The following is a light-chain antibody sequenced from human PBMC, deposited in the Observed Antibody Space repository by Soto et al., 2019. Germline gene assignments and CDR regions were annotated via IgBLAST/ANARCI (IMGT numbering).Light chain of an antibody. Sequence: QSALTQPASVSGSPGQSITISCTGTSGDIGSYNRVSWYQQHSGKAPKLIIYEVTDRPPGVSNRLSGSKSGNTASLTISGLQAEDEAEYYCSSYTNINTRACVFGTGTKVTVL. V-gene: IGLV2-14*01. J-gene: IGLJ1*01. CDR1: SGDIGSYNR. CDR3: SSYTNINTRACV. CDR2: EVT.